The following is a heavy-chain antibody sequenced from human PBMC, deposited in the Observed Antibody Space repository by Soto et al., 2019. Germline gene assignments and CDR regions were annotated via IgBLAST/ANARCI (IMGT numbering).Heavy chain of an antibody. V-gene: IGHV4-59*08. CDR1: GHSISHYY. CDR3: ARLSTYYYYAMDV. CDR2: ISYSGST. J-gene: IGHJ6*02. Sequence: SDTLSLTCTVSGHSISHYYWTWIRQPPGKGLECIGYISYSGSTNYNSSLKSRVTILVDTSKNQFSLKLNSVTAADTAVYYCARLSTYYYYAMDVRGQGTTVS.